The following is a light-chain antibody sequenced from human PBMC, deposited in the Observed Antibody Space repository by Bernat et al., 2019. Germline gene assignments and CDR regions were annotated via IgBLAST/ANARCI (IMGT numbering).Light chain of an antibody. J-gene: IGKJ5*01. V-gene: IGKV3-15*01. CDR3: QQYNNWPPIT. CDR1: QNISSH. Sequence: EKVMTQSPATLSVSPGERATLSCRASQNISSHLAWYQQKPGQAPRLLIHGASTRATGIPARFSGSGSGTEFTLTIRDLQSEDSAIYYCQQYNNWPPITFGQGTRLEIK. CDR2: GAS.